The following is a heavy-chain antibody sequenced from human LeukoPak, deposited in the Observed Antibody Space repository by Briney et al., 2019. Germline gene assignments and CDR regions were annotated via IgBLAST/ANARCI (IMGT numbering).Heavy chain of an antibody. Sequence: SETLSLTCTVSGGYLGSHYWTWIRQPPGKGLEWIGYIYDSGSTYYHPSLKSRVTISVDTSKNQFSLKLSSVTAADTAVYYCARGDYDFLGGAFDIWGQGTMVTVSS. CDR1: GGYLGSHY. D-gene: IGHD3-3*01. J-gene: IGHJ3*02. CDR2: IYDSGST. CDR3: ARGDYDFLGGAFDI. V-gene: IGHV4-59*11.